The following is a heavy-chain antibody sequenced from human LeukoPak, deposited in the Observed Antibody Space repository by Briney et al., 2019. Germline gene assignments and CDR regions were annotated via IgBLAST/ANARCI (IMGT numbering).Heavy chain of an antibody. D-gene: IGHD5-12*01. V-gene: IGHV3-30-3*01. CDR3: ARDRGYSGYDLIPYFNY. CDR2: ISYDGSNK. CDR1: GFTFSSYA. J-gene: IGHJ4*02. Sequence: PGGSLRLSRAASGFTFSSYAMHWVRQAPGKGLEWVAVISYDGSNKYYADSVKGRFTISRDNSKNTLYLQMNSLRAEDTAVYYCARDRGYSGYDLIPYFNYWGQGTLVTVSS.